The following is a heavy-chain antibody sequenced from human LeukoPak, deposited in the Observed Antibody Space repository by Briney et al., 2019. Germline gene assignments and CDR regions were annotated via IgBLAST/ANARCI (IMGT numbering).Heavy chain of an antibody. Sequence: ASVKVSCKASGYSFTNYYIYWVRQAPGQGLEWMGIINPSGGSTSYAQKFQGRVTMTRDTSTSTVYMELSSLRSEDTAVYYCARGPYVDIVATSDYWGQGTLVTVSS. D-gene: IGHD5-12*01. CDR3: ARGPYVDIVATSDY. J-gene: IGHJ4*02. CDR2: INPSGGST. V-gene: IGHV1-46*01. CDR1: GYSFTNYY.